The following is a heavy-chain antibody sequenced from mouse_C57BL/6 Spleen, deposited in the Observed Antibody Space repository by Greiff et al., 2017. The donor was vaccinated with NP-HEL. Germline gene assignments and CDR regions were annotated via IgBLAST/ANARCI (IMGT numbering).Heavy chain of an antibody. CDR3: AIRAEPHDVYRYAMDY. J-gene: IGHJ4*01. D-gene: IGHD2-3*01. V-gene: IGHV1-81*01. CDR2: IYPRSGNT. CDR1: GYTFTSYG. Sequence: QVQLQQSGAELARPGASVKLSCKASGYTFTSYGISWVKQRTGQGLEWIGEIYPRSGNTYYNEKFKGKATLTADKSSSTAYMELLSLTSEYSAVYFCAIRAEPHDVYRYAMDYWGQGTSVTVSS.